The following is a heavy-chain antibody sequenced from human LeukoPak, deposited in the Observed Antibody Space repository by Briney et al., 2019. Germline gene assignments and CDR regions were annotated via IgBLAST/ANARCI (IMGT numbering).Heavy chain of an antibody. CDR3: ARVHSGDGYNYFDY. J-gene: IGHJ4*02. Sequence: PGGSLRLSCAASGFTFSTYGMHWVRQAPGKGLEWVAVISYDGSNKYYADSVKGRFTVSRDNSKNTLYLQMNSLRAEDTAVYYCARVHSGDGYNYFDYWGQGTLVTVSS. CDR2: ISYDGSNK. D-gene: IGHD5-24*01. V-gene: IGHV3-30*03. CDR1: GFTFSTYG.